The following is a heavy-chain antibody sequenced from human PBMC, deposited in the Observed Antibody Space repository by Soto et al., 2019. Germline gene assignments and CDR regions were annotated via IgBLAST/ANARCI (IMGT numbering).Heavy chain of an antibody. D-gene: IGHD5-18*01. CDR2: INQDESEK. V-gene: IGHV3-7*05. Sequence: EVQLVESGGGLVQPGGSLRLSCGASGFTFRTYWLSWVRQVQGKGREWVANINQDESEKNNVDSVKGRFTISRDNAKNSLHLQMSSLRAEDTSLYYCARDGSTSWYSYDYHGMDVWGQGTTVTVSS. CDR1: GFTFRTYW. J-gene: IGHJ6*02. CDR3: ARDGSTSWYSYDYHGMDV.